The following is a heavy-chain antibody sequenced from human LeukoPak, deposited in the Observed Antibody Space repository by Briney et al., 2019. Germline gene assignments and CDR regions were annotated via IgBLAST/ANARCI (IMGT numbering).Heavy chain of an antibody. CDR1: GGSFSGYY. CDR3: ARGRIVVVPAATHYYYYGMDV. D-gene: IGHD2-2*01. Sequence: PSETLSLTCAVYGGSFSGYYWSWIRQPPGKGLEWIGEINHSGSTNYNPSLKSRVTISVDTSKNQFSLKLSSVTAADTAVYYCARGRIVVVPAATHYYYYGMDVWGQGTTVTVSS. CDR2: INHSGST. J-gene: IGHJ6*02. V-gene: IGHV4-34*01.